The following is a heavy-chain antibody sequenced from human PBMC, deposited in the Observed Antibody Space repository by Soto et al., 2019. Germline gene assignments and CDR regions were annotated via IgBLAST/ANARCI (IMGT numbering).Heavy chain of an antibody. V-gene: IGHV2-5*02. D-gene: IGHD3-10*02. CDR3: AHSPRITMYDY. CDR1: GFSLSTNGVG. Sequence: QITLKESGPTLVKPTQTLTLTCTFSGFSLSTNGVGVGWIRQPPGKALEWLALIYWDDDKRYSPSLKSRLTITKDTSKNRVVLTTTNMDPVDTATYYCAHSPRITMYDYWGQGTLVTVSS. CDR2: IYWDDDK. J-gene: IGHJ4*02.